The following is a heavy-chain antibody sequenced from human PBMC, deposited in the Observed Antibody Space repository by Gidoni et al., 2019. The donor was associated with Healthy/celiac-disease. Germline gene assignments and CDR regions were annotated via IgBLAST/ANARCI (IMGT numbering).Heavy chain of an antibody. D-gene: IGHD6-6*01. J-gene: IGHJ3*02. Sequence: EVKLAESGGGLVQPGGVLRLSCSASGFSFRSDAMHLVSPAPGKGLEYVSSSSSNGCSAYYADSVTGRFTISRDNSKNTLYLQMSSLRAEDTAVYYCVKGDIAARRCKAFDIWGQGTMVTVSS. CDR3: VKGDIAARRCKAFDI. CDR1: GFSFRSDA. V-gene: IGHV3-64D*06. CDR2: SSSNGCSA.